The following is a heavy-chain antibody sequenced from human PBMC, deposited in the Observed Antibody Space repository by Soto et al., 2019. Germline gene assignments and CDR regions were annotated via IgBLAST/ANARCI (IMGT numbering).Heavy chain of an antibody. V-gene: IGHV4-61*05. Sequence: SETLSRTCTVSGGSISSSSYYWGWIRQPPGKGLEWIAYIFDSGNANYNPSLKSRVTISVDTSKNQFSLKLTSVTAADTAVYYCARHRRTTVAKFYFDNWGQGALVTVS. CDR3: ARHRRTTVAKFYFDN. CDR1: GGSISSSSYY. D-gene: IGHD4-4*01. CDR2: IFDSGNA. J-gene: IGHJ4*02.